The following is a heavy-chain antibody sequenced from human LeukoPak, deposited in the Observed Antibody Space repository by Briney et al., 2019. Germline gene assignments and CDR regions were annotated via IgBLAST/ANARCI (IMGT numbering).Heavy chain of an antibody. V-gene: IGHV3-66*01. CDR1: GFTVSSNF. CDR2: IYSGGST. CDR3: ARGRDRFDY. Sequence: WGSLRLSCAASGFTVSSNFMSWVRQAPGKGLEWVSVIYSGGSTYYADSVRGRFTILRDNSKNTLYLQMNSLRAEDTAVYYCARGRDRFDYWGQGTLVTVSS. J-gene: IGHJ4*02.